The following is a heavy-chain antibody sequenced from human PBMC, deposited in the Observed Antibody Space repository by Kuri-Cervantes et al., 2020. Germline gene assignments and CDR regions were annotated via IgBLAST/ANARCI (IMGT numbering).Heavy chain of an antibody. CDR2: ISYDGNNK. CDR3: AREWDWELQWALPSGSRELDY. V-gene: IGHV3-30-3*01. CDR1: GFTFSDAW. Sequence: GGSLRLSCAASGFTFSDAWMTWVRQVPGKGLEWVAVISYDGNNKYYADSVKGRFTISRDNSKSTLYLEVNGLRTEDTGVYYCAREWDWELQWALPSGSRELDYWGQGTLVTVSS. D-gene: IGHD3-10*01. J-gene: IGHJ4*02.